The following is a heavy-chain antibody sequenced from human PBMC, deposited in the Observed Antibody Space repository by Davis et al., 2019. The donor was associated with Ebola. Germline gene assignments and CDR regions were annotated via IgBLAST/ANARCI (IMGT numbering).Heavy chain of an antibody. CDR3: ARDLRRSYYYDSSGYPHY. Sequence: ASVKVSCKASGYTFTSYAMHWVRQAPGQRLEWMGWINAGNGNTKYSQKFQGRVTITRDTSASTAYMELSSLRSEDTAVYYCARDLRRSYYYDSSGYPHYWGQGTLVTVSS. CDR1: GYTFTSYA. D-gene: IGHD3-22*01. V-gene: IGHV1-3*01. CDR2: INAGNGNT. J-gene: IGHJ4*02.